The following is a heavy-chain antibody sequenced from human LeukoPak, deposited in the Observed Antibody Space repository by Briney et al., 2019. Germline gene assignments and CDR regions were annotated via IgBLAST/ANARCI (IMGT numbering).Heavy chain of an antibody. Sequence: PSETLSLTCTVSGGSISSNSDYWGWIRQPPGKGLEWIGTIYYSGSTNYNPSLKSRVTISVDTSKNQFSLKLSSVTAADTAVYYCARSRSRLLWFGVTYYYYYYYMDVWGKGTTVTISS. D-gene: IGHD3-10*01. CDR2: IYYSGST. V-gene: IGHV4-39*07. CDR1: GGSISSNSDY. J-gene: IGHJ6*03. CDR3: ARSRSRLLWFGVTYYYYYYYMDV.